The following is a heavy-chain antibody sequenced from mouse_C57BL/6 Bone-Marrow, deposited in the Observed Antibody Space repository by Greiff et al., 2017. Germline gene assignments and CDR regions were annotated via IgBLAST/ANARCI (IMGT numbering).Heavy chain of an antibody. CDR3: ARPYGNYGDY. D-gene: IGHD2-1*01. Sequence: VQLQQPGAELVKPGASVKLSCKASGYTFTSYWMHWVKQRPGQGLEWIGMIHPNSGSTNYNEKFKSKATLTVDKSSSTAYMQLSSLTSEDAAVYYCARPYGNYGDYWGQGTTLTVSS. CDR2: IHPNSGST. V-gene: IGHV1-64*01. CDR1: GYTFTSYW. J-gene: IGHJ2*01.